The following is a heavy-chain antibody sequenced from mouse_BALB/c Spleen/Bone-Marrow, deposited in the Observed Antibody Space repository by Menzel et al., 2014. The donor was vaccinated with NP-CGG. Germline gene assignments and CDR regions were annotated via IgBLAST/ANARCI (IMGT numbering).Heavy chain of an antibody. CDR2: IGSKSNNYTT. CDR3: VRHGYGNYGAMDY. D-gene: IGHD2-1*01. CDR1: GFTFNTYA. J-gene: IGHJ4*01. V-gene: IGHV10-1*02. Sequence: EVKLLESGGGLVQPKGSLKLSCAASGFTFNTYAMNWVRQAPGSGLEWVARIGSKSNNYTTYYADSVKDRFTIYRYDSQNMLYLQMNNLKTEDTAMYYCVRHGYGNYGAMDYWGQGTSVTVSS.